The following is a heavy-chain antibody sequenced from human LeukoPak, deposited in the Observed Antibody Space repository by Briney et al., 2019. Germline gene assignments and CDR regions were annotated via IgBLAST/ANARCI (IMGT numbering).Heavy chain of an antibody. CDR1: GFTASNNY. D-gene: IGHD5-18*01. V-gene: IGHV3-66*02. CDR3: ARDRYSYGYALDC. J-gene: IGHJ4*02. CDR2: IYSVGST. Sequence: SLRLSRTASGFTASNNYMSWARHAPRKGPGWGSVIYSVGSTYHADSVKGRLIISRDNSKNTLNLQMKRLRVEDSAVYYCARDRYSYGYALDCWGQGTVVTVS.